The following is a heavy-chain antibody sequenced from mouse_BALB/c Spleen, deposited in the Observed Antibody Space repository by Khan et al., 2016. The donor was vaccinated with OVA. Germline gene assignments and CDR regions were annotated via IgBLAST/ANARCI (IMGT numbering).Heavy chain of an antibody. D-gene: IGHD1-1*01. J-gene: IGHJ2*01. CDR1: GYSITSDYA. Sequence: EVQLVESGPGLVKPSQSLSLTCTVTGYSITSDYAWNWIRQFPGNKLEWMGYISYSGNTKYNPSLKSRISITRDTSKNQFFLQFNSVTTEDTATYYCARIYGGDFDYWGQGTTLTVSS. V-gene: IGHV3-2*02. CDR3: ARIYGGDFDY. CDR2: ISYSGNT.